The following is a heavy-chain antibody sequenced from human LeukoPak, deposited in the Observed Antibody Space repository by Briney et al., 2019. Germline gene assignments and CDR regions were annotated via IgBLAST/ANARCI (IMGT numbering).Heavy chain of an antibody. Sequence: GGSLRLSCEASGFTFSSYEMNWVRQAPGKGLEWVSYISDRGSTIFYADSVKGRFTISRDNSKNTLYLQMNSLRAEDTAVYYCAKDPSGEMATIIDYWGQGTLVTVSS. CDR2: ISDRGSTI. V-gene: IGHV3-48*03. CDR1: GFTFSSYE. CDR3: AKDPSGEMATIIDY. J-gene: IGHJ4*02. D-gene: IGHD5-24*01.